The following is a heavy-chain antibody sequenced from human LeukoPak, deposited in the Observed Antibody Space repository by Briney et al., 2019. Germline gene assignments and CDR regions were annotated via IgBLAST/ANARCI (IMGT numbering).Heavy chain of an antibody. CDR1: GFTFSSYA. J-gene: IGHJ4*02. V-gene: IGHV3-23*01. CDR3: AKCSGSSCYASGAFDY. D-gene: IGHD2-15*01. Sequence: GGSLRLSCAASGFTFSSYAMSWVRQAPGKGLEWVSGISGSGDATWYADSVKGRFTISRDNSKNTVNLQMNSLRPEDTAVYYCAKCSGSSCYASGAFDYWGRETLVTVSS. CDR2: ISGSGDAT.